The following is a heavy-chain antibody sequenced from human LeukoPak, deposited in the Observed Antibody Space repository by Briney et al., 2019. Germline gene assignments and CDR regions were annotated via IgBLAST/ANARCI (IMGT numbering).Heavy chain of an antibody. V-gene: IGHV3-7*03. D-gene: IGHD3-16*02. CDR1: GFTFSSYW. CDR3: ARDGGYDYVWGSYRYGGYFDY. J-gene: IGHJ4*02. CDR2: IKQDGSEK. Sequence: GGSLRLSCAASGFTFSSYWMSWVRQAPGKGLEWVANIKQDGSEKYYVDSGKGRFTISRDNAKNSLYLQMNGLRAEDTAVYYCARDGGYDYVWGSYRYGGYFDYWGQGTLVTVSS.